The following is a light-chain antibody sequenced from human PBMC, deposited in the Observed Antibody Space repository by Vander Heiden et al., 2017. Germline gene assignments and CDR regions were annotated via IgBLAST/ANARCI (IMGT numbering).Light chain of an antibody. CDR3: QQYDSYPWT. J-gene: IGKJ1*01. CDR2: KAS. V-gene: IGKV1-5*03. Sequence: DIQMTQSPSTLYASVGDRVTITCRASRSITTLLVWYQQKPGKAPHLLISKASNLETGVSSKFSGSGSGIEFTLTISNLQPGDFATYYCQQYDSYPWTFGQGTKVEI. CDR1: RSITTL.